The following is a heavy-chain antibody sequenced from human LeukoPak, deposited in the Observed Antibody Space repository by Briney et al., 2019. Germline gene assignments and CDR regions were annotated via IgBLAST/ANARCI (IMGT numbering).Heavy chain of an antibody. CDR1: GSTFSSFA. J-gene: IGHJ4*02. CDR2: LRGSGGST. CDR3: ANDRGGWTQLWLQGSDY. D-gene: IGHD5-18*01. Sequence: GGSRRLPCAASGSTFSSFAISWFRKAQGKGWGWVSALRGSGGSTCYADSVKGRFTISRDNSKNSLYLPLNSLRAEDTSVYYCANDRGGWTQLWLQGSDYRGQGTLVTVYS. V-gene: IGHV3-23*01.